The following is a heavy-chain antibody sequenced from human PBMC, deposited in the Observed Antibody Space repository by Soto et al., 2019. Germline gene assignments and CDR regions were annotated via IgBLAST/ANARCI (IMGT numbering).Heavy chain of an antibody. Sequence: ESGGGVVQPGRSLRLSCAASGFTFSSYAMNWVRQAPGKGLEWVAVIAHDGRRKFYADSVKGRSTISRDNSKNTLYLQINSLSAEDTAVYFCARDLYDFWSGYNPTNWFDPWGQGTLVTVSS. CDR2: IAHDGRRK. V-gene: IGHV3-30*04. CDR1: GFTFSSYA. J-gene: IGHJ5*02. CDR3: ARDLYDFWSGYNPTNWFDP. D-gene: IGHD3-3*01.